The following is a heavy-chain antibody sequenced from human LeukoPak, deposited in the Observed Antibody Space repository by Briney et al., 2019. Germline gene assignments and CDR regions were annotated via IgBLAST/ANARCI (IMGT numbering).Heavy chain of an antibody. CDR1: GFTFSSYA. D-gene: IGHD3-16*01. CDR2: ISGGGGST. V-gene: IGHV3-23*01. Sequence: GGSLRLSCAASGFTFSSYAMSWVRQAPGKGLEWVSLISGGGGSTYYADSVKGRFTISRDNSKNTLYLQMNSLRAEDTAVYYCAKTFKINAYFDYWGQGTLVTVSS. J-gene: IGHJ4*02. CDR3: AKTFKINAYFDY.